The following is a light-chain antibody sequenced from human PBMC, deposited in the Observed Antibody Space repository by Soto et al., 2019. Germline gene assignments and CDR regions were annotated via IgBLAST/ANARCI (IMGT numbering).Light chain of an antibody. CDR1: QSVSSSY. V-gene: IGKV3-20*01. Sequence: EIVLTQSPRTLSLSPGERATLSGRASQSVSSSYLAWYQQKPGQAPRLLIYGASSRATGIPDRFSGSGSGTDFTLTISRLEPVDFAVYYCQQYGSSPLTFGPGTKVDIK. CDR3: QQYGSSPLT. CDR2: GAS. J-gene: IGKJ3*01.